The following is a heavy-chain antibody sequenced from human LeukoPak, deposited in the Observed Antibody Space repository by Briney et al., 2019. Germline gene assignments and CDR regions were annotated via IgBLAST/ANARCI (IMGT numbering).Heavy chain of an antibody. Sequence: ASVKVSCKASGYTFTSYGINWVRQAPGQGLEWMGWIRVYNGNTIYAQKLQGRVTMTTDTSTSTAYMELRSLRSDDTAVYYCARGPGGRSGYYPLEDYYYYYYMDVWGKGTTVTVPS. D-gene: IGHD3-22*01. CDR2: IRVYNGNT. CDR1: GYTFTSYG. CDR3: ARGPGGRSGYYPLEDYYYYYYMDV. J-gene: IGHJ6*03. V-gene: IGHV1-18*01.